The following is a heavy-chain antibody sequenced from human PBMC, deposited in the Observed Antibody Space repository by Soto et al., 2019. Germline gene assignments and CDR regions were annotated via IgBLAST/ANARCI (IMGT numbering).Heavy chain of an antibody. D-gene: IGHD3-16*01. CDR2: IYYSGST. V-gene: IGHV4-59*01. CDR3: ARALWGRGNWFDT. CDR1: GGSISSYY. Sequence: SETLSLTCTVSGGSISSYYWSWIRQPPGKGLEWIGYIYYSGSTNYNPSLKNRVTISVDTSKNQFSLKLSSVTAADTAVYYCARALWGRGNWFDTWGQGTLVTVSS. J-gene: IGHJ5*02.